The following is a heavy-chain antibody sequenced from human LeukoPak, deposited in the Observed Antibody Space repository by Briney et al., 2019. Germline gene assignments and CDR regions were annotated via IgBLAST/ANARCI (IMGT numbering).Heavy chain of an antibody. Sequence: GASVKVSCKASGYTFTSYYMLWVRQAPGQGLEWMGIINPSGGSTGYAQKFQGRVTMTRDTSTSTVYMELSSLRSEDTAVYYCARDYGYYDSSGYYYFDYWGQGTLVTVSS. J-gene: IGHJ4*02. CDR1: GYTFTSYY. CDR2: INPSGGST. D-gene: IGHD3-22*01. CDR3: ARDYGYYDSSGYYYFDY. V-gene: IGHV1-46*01.